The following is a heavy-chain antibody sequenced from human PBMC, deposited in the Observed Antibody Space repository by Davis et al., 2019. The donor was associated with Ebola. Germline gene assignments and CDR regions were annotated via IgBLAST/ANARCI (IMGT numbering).Heavy chain of an antibody. J-gene: IGHJ4*02. Sequence: GGSLRLSCAASGFTFSSYTLHWVRQAPGKGLEWVAVISYDGDNNYHADSVQGRFTISRDNAKNSLFLQMNSLRDEDTAVYYCARDGYSNDWGDYWGQGTLVTVSS. D-gene: IGHD6-19*01. CDR3: ARDGYSNDWGDY. V-gene: IGHV3-30*04. CDR1: GFTFSSYT. CDR2: ISYDGDNN.